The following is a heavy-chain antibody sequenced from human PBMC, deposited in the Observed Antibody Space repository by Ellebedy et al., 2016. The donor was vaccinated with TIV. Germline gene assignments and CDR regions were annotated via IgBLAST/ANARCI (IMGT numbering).Heavy chain of an antibody. V-gene: IGHV3-74*01. Sequence: GESLKISXTASGFTFSNYWMHWVRQVPGKGLVWVSSISSDGSTTGYADSVKGRFTISRDNSMNTVSLHMEGLRVDDSAIYYCAKEHDNGYSPLGNWGQGAQVTVSS. D-gene: IGHD5-24*01. CDR2: ISSDGSTT. CDR3: AKEHDNGYSPLGN. J-gene: IGHJ4*02. CDR1: GFTFSNYW.